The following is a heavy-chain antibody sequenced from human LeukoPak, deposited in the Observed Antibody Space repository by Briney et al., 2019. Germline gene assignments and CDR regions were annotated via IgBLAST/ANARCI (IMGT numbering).Heavy chain of an antibody. CDR1: GGSISSGGYY. J-gene: IGHJ4*02. CDR3: ARVLSRGDRPFDY. CDR2: IYYSGST. D-gene: IGHD2-21*01. V-gene: IGHV4-31*03. Sequence: SQTLSLTCTVSGGSISSGGYYWSWLRQHPGKGLEWIGYIYYSGSTYYNPSLKSRVTISVDTSKNQFSLKLSSVTAADTAVYYCARVLSRGDRPFDYWGQGTLVTVSS.